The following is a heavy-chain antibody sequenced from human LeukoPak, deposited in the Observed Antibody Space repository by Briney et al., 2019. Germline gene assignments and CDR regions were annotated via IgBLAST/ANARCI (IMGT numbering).Heavy chain of an antibody. J-gene: IGHJ5*01. CDR2: TKQDGSVK. D-gene: IGHD6-25*01. CDR3: ARDGGWIAAAGTTKWFDS. V-gene: IGHV3-7*01. Sequence: GGSLRLSCAASGFTFSNYWMSWVRQAPGKGLEWVASTKQDGSVKQYVDSVKGRFAISRDNAKDSLYLQMNSLRAEDTAVYYCARDGGWIAAAGTTKWFDSWGQGSLVTVSS. CDR1: GFTFSNYW.